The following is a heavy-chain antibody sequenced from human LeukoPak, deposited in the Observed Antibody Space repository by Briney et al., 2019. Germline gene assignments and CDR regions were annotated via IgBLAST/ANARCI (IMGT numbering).Heavy chain of an antibody. CDR1: GGSFSNNSYY. Sequence: SETLSLTCTVSGGSFSNNSYYWGWIRQPPGKGLEWIGSIYYSGSTYYNPSLKSRVAISVDTSKNQFSLKLSSVTVADTAVYYCGRVGRVGVISRRAFDIWGQGTMVTVSS. CDR3: GRVGRVGVISRRAFDI. J-gene: IGHJ3*02. V-gene: IGHV4-39*07. CDR2: IYYSGST. D-gene: IGHD3-16*02.